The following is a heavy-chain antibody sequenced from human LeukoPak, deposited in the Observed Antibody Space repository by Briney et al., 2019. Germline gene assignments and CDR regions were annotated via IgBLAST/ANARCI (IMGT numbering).Heavy chain of an antibody. CDR2: IYYSGST. CDR1: GGSISSYY. Sequence: PSETLSLTCTVSGGSISSYYWSWIRQPPGKGLEWIGYIYYSGSTNYNPSLKSRVTISVDTSKNQFSLKLSSVTAADTAVYYCARQAPDYGGNFLPSYFDYWGQGTLVTVSS. J-gene: IGHJ4*02. V-gene: IGHV4-59*01. CDR3: ARQAPDYGGNFLPSYFDY. D-gene: IGHD4-23*01.